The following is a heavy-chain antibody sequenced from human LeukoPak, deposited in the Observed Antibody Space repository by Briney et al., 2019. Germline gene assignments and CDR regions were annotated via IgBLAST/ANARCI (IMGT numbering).Heavy chain of an antibody. D-gene: IGHD5-12*01. V-gene: IGHV3-23*01. Sequence: GGSLRLSCAASGFTFSSYGMTWVRQAPGKGLEWVSGISGSGGSRYYADSVKGRFTISRDNSKNTLYLQMNSLRAEDTAVYYCAKDLAIDYWGQGTLVTVSS. CDR3: AKDLAIDY. CDR1: GFTFSSYG. CDR2: ISGSGGSR. J-gene: IGHJ4*02.